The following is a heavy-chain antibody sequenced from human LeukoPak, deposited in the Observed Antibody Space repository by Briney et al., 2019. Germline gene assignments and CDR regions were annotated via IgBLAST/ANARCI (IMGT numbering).Heavy chain of an antibody. D-gene: IGHD3-9*01. CDR3: ARDLILTGYYSAFDY. CDR2: ISGSGGST. CDR1: GFTFSSYA. V-gene: IGHV3-23*01. Sequence: GGSLRLSCAASGFTFSSYAMSWVRQAPGKGLEWVSAISGSGGSTYYADSVKGRFTISRDNSKNTLYLQMNSLRAEDTAVYYCARDLILTGYYSAFDYWGQGTLVTVSS. J-gene: IGHJ4*02.